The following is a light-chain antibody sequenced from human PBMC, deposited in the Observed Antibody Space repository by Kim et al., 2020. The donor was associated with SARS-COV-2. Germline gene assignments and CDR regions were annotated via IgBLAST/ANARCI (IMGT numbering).Light chain of an antibody. CDR2: GAS. Sequence: EIVMTQSPATLSVSPGERATLSCRASQSVSSNLAWYQQKHGQAPRLLIYGASTRATGIPARFSGSGSGTEFTLTISSLQSEDFAVYYCQQYNNWWTFVQGTKVDIK. CDR1: QSVSSN. CDR3: QQYNNWWT. V-gene: IGKV3-15*01. J-gene: IGKJ1*01.